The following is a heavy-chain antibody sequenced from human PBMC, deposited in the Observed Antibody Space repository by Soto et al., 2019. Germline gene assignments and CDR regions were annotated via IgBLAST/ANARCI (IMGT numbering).Heavy chain of an antibody. CDR1: GGTFSSYA. V-gene: IGHV1-69*13. J-gene: IGHJ6*02. Sequence: ASVKVSCKASGGTFSSYAISWVRQAPGQGLEWMGGIIPISGTADYAQKFQGRVTITADESTSTAYMELSSLRSEDTAVYYCARSQGSSTSLEIYYYYYYGMDVWGQGTTVTVSS. CDR2: IIPISGTA. CDR3: ARSQGSSTSLEIYYYYYYGMDV. D-gene: IGHD2-2*01.